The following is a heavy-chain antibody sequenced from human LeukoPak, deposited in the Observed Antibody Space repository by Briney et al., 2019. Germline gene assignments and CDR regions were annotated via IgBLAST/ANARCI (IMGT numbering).Heavy chain of an antibody. D-gene: IGHD3-3*01. V-gene: IGHV1-2*02. Sequence: ASVKVSCKASGYTFTGYYMHWVRQAPGQGLEWMGWINPNSGGTNYAQKFQGRVTMTRDTSISTAYMELSRLRSDDTAVYYCARGSRGSGDGGYYDFWSGSVEYPFDYWGQGTLVTVSP. CDR1: GYTFTGYY. CDR2: INPNSGGT. J-gene: IGHJ4*02. CDR3: ARGSRGSGDGGYYDFWSGSVEYPFDY.